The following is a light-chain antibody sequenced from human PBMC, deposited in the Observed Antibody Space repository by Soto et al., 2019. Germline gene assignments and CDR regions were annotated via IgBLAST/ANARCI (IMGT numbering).Light chain of an antibody. V-gene: IGKV3-15*01. CDR3: QQYNDWPLT. CDR2: GAF. CDR1: QSVSSN. Sequence: EIVMTQSPVTLSVSPGERATLSCRASQSVSSNLAWYQQKPGQAPSLLIYGAFTRATGIPARFSGTGSGTEFTVTISSLQSEDFELYYCQQYNDWPLTFGQGTKVDI. J-gene: IGKJ1*01.